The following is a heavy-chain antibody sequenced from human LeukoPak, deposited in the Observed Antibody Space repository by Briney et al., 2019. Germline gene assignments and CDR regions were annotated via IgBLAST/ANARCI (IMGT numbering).Heavy chain of an antibody. J-gene: IGHJ6*03. CDR1: GGTFSSYA. CDR3: ASVSSPLYYYYMDV. Sequence: VASVRVSCKASGGTFSSYAISWVRQAPGQGLEWMGGIIPIFGTANYAQKFQGRVTITTDESTSTAHMELSSLRSEDAAVYYCASVSSPLYYYYMDVWGKGTTVTVSS. V-gene: IGHV1-69*05. CDR2: IIPIFGTA.